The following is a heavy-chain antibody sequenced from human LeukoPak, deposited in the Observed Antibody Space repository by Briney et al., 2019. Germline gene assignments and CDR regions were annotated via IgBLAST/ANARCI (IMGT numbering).Heavy chain of an antibody. CDR1: GFTFSTYE. J-gene: IGHJ4*02. Sequence: GGSLRLSCAASGFTFSTYEMNFVRQAPGKGLEWVAVIWYDGSNKYYADSVKGRFTISRDNSKNTLYLQMNSLRAEDTAVYYCATTWTRDGSGCLDYWGQGTLVTVSS. CDR3: ATTWTRDGSGCLDY. CDR2: IWYDGSNK. D-gene: IGHD6-19*01. V-gene: IGHV3-33*08.